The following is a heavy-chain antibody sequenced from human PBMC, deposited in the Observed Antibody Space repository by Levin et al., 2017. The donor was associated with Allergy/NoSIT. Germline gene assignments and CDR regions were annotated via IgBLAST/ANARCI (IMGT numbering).Heavy chain of an antibody. D-gene: IGHD3-3*01. J-gene: IGHJ6*02. V-gene: IGHV1-8*01. CDR2: MNPNSGNT. Sequence: ASVKVSCKASGYTFTSYDINWVRQATGQGLEWMGWMNPNSGNTGYAQKFQGRVTMTRNTSISTAYMELSSLRSEDTAVYYCARGVPSKVYYDFWSGYADEYGMDVWGQGTTVTVSS. CDR3: ARGVPSKVYYDFWSGYADEYGMDV. CDR1: GYTFTSYD.